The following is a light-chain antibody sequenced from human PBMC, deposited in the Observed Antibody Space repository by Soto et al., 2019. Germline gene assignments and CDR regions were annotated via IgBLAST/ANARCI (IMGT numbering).Light chain of an antibody. CDR1: QSVSSSY. J-gene: IGKJ5*01. V-gene: IGKV3-20*01. CDR3: HQYGSSSWT. CDR2: GAS. Sequence: EVVLTQSPGTLSLSPGERATLSFRASQSVSSSYLAWYQQKPGQAPRLVIYGASSRATGIPDRFSGSGSGTDFTLPISRLEPEDFAVYYCHQYGSSSWTFGQGTRLEI.